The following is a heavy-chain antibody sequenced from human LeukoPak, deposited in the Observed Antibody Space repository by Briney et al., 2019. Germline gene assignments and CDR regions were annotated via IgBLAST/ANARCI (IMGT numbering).Heavy chain of an antibody. V-gene: IGHV4-30-2*01. CDR2: IYHTGST. D-gene: IGHD3-10*01. Sequence: PSETLSLTCDVSGGSISSGLYSWSWIRQPLGKGLEWIGYIYHTGSTYYNPSLKSRVTISVDTSKNQFSLRLSSVTAADTAVYYCTRGGLTFGGNWGQGILVTVSS. J-gene: IGHJ4*02. CDR3: TRGGLTFGGN. CDR1: GGSISSGLYS.